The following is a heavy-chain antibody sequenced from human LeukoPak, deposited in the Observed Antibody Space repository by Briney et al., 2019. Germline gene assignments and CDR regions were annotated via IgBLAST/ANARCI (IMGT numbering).Heavy chain of an antibody. CDR3: AKRDDYGNYAFDC. Sequence: PGGALRLSCAASGFTFSSYGMHWVRQAPGKGLEWVTFIRNDGTNKYYTDSVKGRFTISRDDSKNTLYLQMNSLRAEDTAVYYCAKRDDYGNYAFDCWGQGTLVTVSS. D-gene: IGHD4-11*01. CDR1: GFTFSSYG. CDR2: IRNDGTNK. V-gene: IGHV3-30*02. J-gene: IGHJ4*02.